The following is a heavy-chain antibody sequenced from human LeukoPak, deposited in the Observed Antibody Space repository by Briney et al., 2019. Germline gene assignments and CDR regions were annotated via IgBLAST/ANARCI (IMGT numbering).Heavy chain of an antibody. V-gene: IGHV4-39*07. J-gene: IGHJ6*03. Sequence: PSETLSLTCTVSGGSISSSSYYWGWIRQPPGKGLEWIGSIYYSGSTYYNPSLKSRVTISVDTSKNQFSLKLSSVTAADTAVYYCARARHYWNYSKGGSYMDVWGKGTTVTVSS. D-gene: IGHD1-7*01. CDR1: GGSISSSSYY. CDR2: IYYSGST. CDR3: ARARHYWNYSKGGSYMDV.